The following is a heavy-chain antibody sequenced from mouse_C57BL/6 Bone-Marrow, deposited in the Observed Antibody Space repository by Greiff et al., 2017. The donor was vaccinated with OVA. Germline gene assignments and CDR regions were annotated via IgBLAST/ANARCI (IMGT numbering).Heavy chain of an antibody. V-gene: IGHV1-81*01. CDR2: IYPRSGNT. Sequence: VQVVESGAELARPGASVKLSCKASGYTFTSYGISWVKQRTGQGLEWIGEIYPRSGNTYYNEKFKGKATLTADKSSSTAYMELRSLTSEDSAVYFCADYYGSSGYWGQGTTLTVSS. CDR1: GYTFTSYG. J-gene: IGHJ2*01. CDR3: ADYYGSSGY. D-gene: IGHD1-1*01.